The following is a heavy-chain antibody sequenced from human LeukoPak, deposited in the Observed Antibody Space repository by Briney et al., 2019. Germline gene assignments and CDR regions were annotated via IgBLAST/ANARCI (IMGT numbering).Heavy chain of an antibody. J-gene: IGHJ3*02. CDR3: ARFLNDYGDYGHDAFDI. D-gene: IGHD4-17*01. CDR1: GGSISSGGYY. Sequence: SETLSLTCTVSGGSISSGGYYWSWIRQHPGKGLEWIGYIYYSGSTYYNPSLKSRVTISVDTSKNQFSLKLSSVTAADTAVYYCARFLNDYGDYGHDAFDIWGQGTMVTVSS. CDR2: IYYSGST. V-gene: IGHV4-31*03.